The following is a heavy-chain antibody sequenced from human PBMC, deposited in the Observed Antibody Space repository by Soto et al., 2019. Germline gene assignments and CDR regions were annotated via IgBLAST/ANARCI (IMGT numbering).Heavy chain of an antibody. CDR3: ARHRSGWYYFDY. V-gene: IGHV4-39*01. Sequence: PXETLSLTCTVSGGSISSSSYYWGWIRQPPGKGLEWIGSIYYSGSTYYNPSLKSRVTISVDTSKNQFSLKLSSVTAADTAVYYCARHRSGWYYFDYWGQGTLVTVSS. J-gene: IGHJ4*02. D-gene: IGHD6-19*01. CDR1: GGSISSSSYY. CDR2: IYYSGST.